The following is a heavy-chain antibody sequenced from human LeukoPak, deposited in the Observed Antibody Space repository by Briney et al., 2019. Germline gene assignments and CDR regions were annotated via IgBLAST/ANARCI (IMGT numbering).Heavy chain of an antibody. Sequence: ASVKVSCKASGYTFTGYYMHWVRQAPGQGLEWMGWINPNSGGTNYAQKFQGRVTMTRDTSISTAYMELSRLRPDDTAVYYCARDRKSNYWFDPWGQGTLVTVSS. D-gene: IGHD4-11*01. CDR2: INPNSGGT. CDR3: ARDRKSNYWFDP. CDR1: GYTFTGYY. V-gene: IGHV1-2*02. J-gene: IGHJ5*02.